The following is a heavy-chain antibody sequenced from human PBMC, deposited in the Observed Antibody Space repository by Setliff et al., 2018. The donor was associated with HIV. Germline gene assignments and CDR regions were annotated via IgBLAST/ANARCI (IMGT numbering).Heavy chain of an antibody. J-gene: IGHJ5*02. Sequence: SETLSLTCAVYGGSFNGYYWSWIRQPPGKGLEWIGEINHSGSTNYNPSLKSRVTMSVDKSKNQFSLRLSSVTAADTAVYYCARDEWGSGGGNWFDPWGQGTLVTVSS. CDR3: ARDEWGSGGGNWFDP. V-gene: IGHV4-34*01. CDR1: GGSFNGYY. D-gene: IGHD3-10*01. CDR2: INHSGST.